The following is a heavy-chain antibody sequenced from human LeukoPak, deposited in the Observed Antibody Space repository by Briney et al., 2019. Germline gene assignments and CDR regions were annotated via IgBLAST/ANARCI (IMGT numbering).Heavy chain of an antibody. Sequence: GGSLRLYCAVSGITLSNYGMSWVRQAPGKGLEWVAGISGSGGGTNYADSVKGRFTISRDNSKNTLYLQMNSLRAEDTAVYFCAKRGVVIRVILVGFHKEAYYFDSWGQGALVTVSS. J-gene: IGHJ4*02. CDR2: ISGSGGGT. CDR1: GITLSNYG. D-gene: IGHD3-22*01. CDR3: AKRGVVIRVILVGFHKEAYYFDS. V-gene: IGHV3-23*01.